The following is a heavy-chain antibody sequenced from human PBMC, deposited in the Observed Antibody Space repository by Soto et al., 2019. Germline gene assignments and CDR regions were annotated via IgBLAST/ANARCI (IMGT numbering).Heavy chain of an antibody. D-gene: IGHD2-21*02. CDR1: GGSFSGYY. Sequence: SETLSLTCAVYGGSFSGYYWSWIRQPPGKGLEWIGEINHNGSTNYNPSLKSRVTISVDTSKNQFSLKLSSVTAADTAVYYCARAALGVVVTASGNLDYWGQGTLVTVSS. J-gene: IGHJ4*02. CDR3: ARAALGVVVTASGNLDY. V-gene: IGHV4-34*01. CDR2: INHNGST.